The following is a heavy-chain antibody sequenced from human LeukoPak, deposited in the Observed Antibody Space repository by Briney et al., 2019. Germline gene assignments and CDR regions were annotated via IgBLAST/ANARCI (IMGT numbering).Heavy chain of an antibody. CDR3: ARESSTSKAFDY. D-gene: IGHD2-2*01. CDR2: ISYDGTKI. V-gene: IGHV3-30*03. Sequence: PGRSLRLSCAASGFTFSTYGMHWVRQAPGKGLEWVAVISYDGTKIYYADSVKGRFTISRDNAKNSLYLQMNSLRAEDTAVYYCARESSTSKAFDYWGQGTLVTVSS. J-gene: IGHJ4*02. CDR1: GFTFSTYG.